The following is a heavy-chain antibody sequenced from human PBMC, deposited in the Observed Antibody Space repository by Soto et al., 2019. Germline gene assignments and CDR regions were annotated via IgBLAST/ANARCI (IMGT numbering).Heavy chain of an antibody. CDR1: GYTFTSYG. Sequence: GASVKVSCKASGYTFTSYGISWVRQAPGQGLEWMGWISAYNGNTNYAQKLQGRVTMTTDTSTSTAYMELRSLRSDDTAVYYCARHEGGEDYYYYYGMDVWGQGTTVTVSS. V-gene: IGHV1-18*01. D-gene: IGHD2-15*01. CDR2: ISAYNGNT. J-gene: IGHJ6*02. CDR3: ARHEGGEDYYYYYGMDV.